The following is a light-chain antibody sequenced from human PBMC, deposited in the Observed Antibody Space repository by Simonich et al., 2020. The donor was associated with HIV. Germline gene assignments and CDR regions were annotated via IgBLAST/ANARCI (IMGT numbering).Light chain of an antibody. V-gene: IGKV3-15*01. Sequence: EIVMTHSPATLSVSPGERATLSCGASQRISTNLAWYQQKPGQAPRLLIYGASTRATGVPPRFSGTGSGTEFTLTISSVQSEDFVIYYCQQYNNWPLFFGQGTKLEIK. CDR3: QQYNNWPLF. CDR2: GAS. J-gene: IGKJ2*01. CDR1: QRISTN.